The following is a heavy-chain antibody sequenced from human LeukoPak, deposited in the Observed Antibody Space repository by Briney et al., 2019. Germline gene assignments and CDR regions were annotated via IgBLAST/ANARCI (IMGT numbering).Heavy chain of an antibody. D-gene: IGHD6-13*01. V-gene: IGHV3-66*01. CDR2: IYSGGST. Sequence: RGSLRLSCAASGFTVSSNYMSWVRQAPGKGLEWISVIYSGGSTYYADSVKGRFTISRDNSKNTLYLQMNSLRAEDTAVYYCARIKRENIAAAGTVDYWGQGTLVTVSS. CDR1: GFTVSSNY. CDR3: ARIKRENIAAAGTVDY. J-gene: IGHJ4*02.